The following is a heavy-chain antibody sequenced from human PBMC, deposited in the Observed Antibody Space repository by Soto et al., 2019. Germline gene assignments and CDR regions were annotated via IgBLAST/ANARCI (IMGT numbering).Heavy chain of an antibody. CDR2: FDPEDGET. CDR3: AIDYNLYSSSARYALDI. J-gene: IGHJ3*02. Sequence: ASVKVSCKVSGYTLTELSMHWVRQAPGKGLEWMGGFDPEDGETIYAQKFQGRVTMTEDTSTDTAYMELSSLRSEDTAVYYCAIDYNLYSSSARYALDIWGQGTMVTVS. D-gene: IGHD6-6*01. CDR1: GYTLTELS. V-gene: IGHV1-24*01.